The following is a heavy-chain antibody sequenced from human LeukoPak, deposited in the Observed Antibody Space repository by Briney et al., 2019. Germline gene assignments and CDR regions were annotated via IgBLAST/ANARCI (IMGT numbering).Heavy chain of an antibody. J-gene: IGHJ4*02. D-gene: IGHD2-2*01. CDR2: INPNSGGT. CDR1: GYTFTGYY. CDR3: ARDVVPAAPGDY. V-gene: IGHV1-2*02. Sequence: ASVKVSCKASGYTFTGYYMHWVRQAPGQGLEWMGWINPNSGGTNYAQKFQGRVTMTRDTSISTAYMELSRLRSDDTAVYYCARDVVPAAPGDYWGQGTLVTVSS.